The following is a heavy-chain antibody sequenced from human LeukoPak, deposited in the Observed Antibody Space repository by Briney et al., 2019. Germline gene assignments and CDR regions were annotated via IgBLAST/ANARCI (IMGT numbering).Heavy chain of an antibody. Sequence: GESLKISCKGSGYPFTSYWIGWVRQMPGKGLEWIGIIYPGDSDTRYSPSFQGQVSISVDKSICTAYLQWSSLKASDTAMYYCARRGSGWYVDYWGQGTLVTVSS. CDR2: IYPGDSDT. D-gene: IGHD6-19*01. CDR1: GYPFTSYW. CDR3: ARRGSGWYVDY. J-gene: IGHJ4*02. V-gene: IGHV5-51*01.